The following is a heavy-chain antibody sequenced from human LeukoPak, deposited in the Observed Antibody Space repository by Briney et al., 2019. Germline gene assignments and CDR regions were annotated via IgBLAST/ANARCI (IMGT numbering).Heavy chain of an antibody. J-gene: IGHJ4*02. CDR1: GFTFSNAW. Sequence: GGSLRLSCAASGFTFSNAWMSWVRQAPGKGLEWVGRIKSKTDGGTTDYAAPVKGRFTISRDDSKNTLYLQMNSLKTEDTAVYYCTTAYDFWSGYYIPSNEYYFDYWGQGTLVTVSS. V-gene: IGHV3-15*01. CDR2: IKSKTDGGTT. D-gene: IGHD3-3*01. CDR3: TTAYDFWSGYYIPSNEYYFDY.